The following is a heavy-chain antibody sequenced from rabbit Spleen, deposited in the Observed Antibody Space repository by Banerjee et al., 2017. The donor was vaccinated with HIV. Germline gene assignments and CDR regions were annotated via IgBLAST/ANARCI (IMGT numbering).Heavy chain of an antibody. Sequence: QEQLEESGGDLVKPEGSLTLTCTASGFSFSGSYDMCWVRQAPGKGLEWIGCIYTGNGKTYYASWAKGRFTISKSSSTTVTLQMTSLTAADTATYFCARDAGSGDYIDVYFNLWGPGTLVTVS. CDR1: GFSFSGSYD. CDR3: ARDAGSGDYIDVYFNL. J-gene: IGHJ4*01. D-gene: IGHD8-1*01. V-gene: IGHV1S45*01. CDR2: IYTGNGKT.